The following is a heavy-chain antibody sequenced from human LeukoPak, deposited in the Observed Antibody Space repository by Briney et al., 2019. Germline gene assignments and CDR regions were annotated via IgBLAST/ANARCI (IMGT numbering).Heavy chain of an antibody. CDR1: GYSISSGYY. V-gene: IGHV4-38-2*02. D-gene: IGHD3-16*01. CDR3: ARSWYYSTNWFDP. CDR2: IYHSGST. J-gene: IGHJ5*02. Sequence: SETLSLTCTVSGYSISSGYYWGWIRQPPGKGLEWIGSIYHSGSTYYNPSLKSRVTISVDTSKNQFSLKLSSVTAADTAVYYCARSWYYSTNWFDPWGQGTLVTVSS.